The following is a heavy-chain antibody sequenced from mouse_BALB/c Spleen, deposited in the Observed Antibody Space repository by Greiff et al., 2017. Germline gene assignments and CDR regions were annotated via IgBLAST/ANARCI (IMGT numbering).Heavy chain of an antibody. CDR1: GFNIKDTY. D-gene: IGHD3-1*01. CDR2: IDPANGNT. J-gene: IGHJ4*01. CDR3: ARSGLPLYAMDY. V-gene: IGHV14-3*02. Sequence: EVKLEESGAELVKPGASVKLSCTASGFNIKDTYMHWVKQRPEQGLEWIGRIDPANGNTKYDPKFQGKATITADTSSNTAYLQLSSLTSEDTAVYYCARSGLPLYAMDYWGQGTSVTVSS.